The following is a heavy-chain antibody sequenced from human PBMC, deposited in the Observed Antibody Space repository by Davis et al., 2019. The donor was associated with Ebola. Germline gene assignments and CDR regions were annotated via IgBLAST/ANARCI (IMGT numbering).Heavy chain of an antibody. CDR3: VRGMEGIGGATGFYGMDV. Sequence: SVKVSCKASGGTFSSYIISWVRHAPGQGLEWMGRIIPILGIANYAQKFQGRVTITADKSTSTAYMEVSNLRSEDTAVYYCVRGMEGIGGATGFYGMDVWGQGTTVTVSS. J-gene: IGHJ6*02. V-gene: IGHV1-69*02. CDR1: GGTFSSYI. CDR2: IIPILGIA. D-gene: IGHD1-26*01.